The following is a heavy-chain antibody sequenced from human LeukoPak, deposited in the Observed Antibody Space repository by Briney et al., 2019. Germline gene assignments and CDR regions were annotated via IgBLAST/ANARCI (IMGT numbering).Heavy chain of an antibody. CDR1: GINFNTYW. D-gene: IGHD6-13*01. CDR2: IDQDGGEK. J-gene: IGHJ4*02. CDR3: ATDRGSSWQKRIDS. V-gene: IGHV3-7*01. Sequence: PGGSLRLSCAASGINFNTYWMNWFRQAPGKGLEWVGNIDQDGGEKNYVESVRGRFTISRDNAESSLYLQMNSLRAEDTAVYYCATDRGSSWQKRIDSWGQGTLVSVSS.